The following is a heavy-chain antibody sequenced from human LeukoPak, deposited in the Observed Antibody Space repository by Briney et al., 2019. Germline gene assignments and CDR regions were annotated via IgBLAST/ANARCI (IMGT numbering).Heavy chain of an antibody. CDR2: VNSDGSGP. V-gene: IGHV3-74*03. D-gene: IGHD2-8*01. CDR1: GFTFSDYW. J-gene: IGHJ4*02. Sequence: GGSLRLSCAASGFTFSDYWMHWVRQTPEKGLMWVSKVNSDGSGPQYAESVKGRFTISRGNAKNTLYLQMNSLRAVDTAVYYCARDVYGLGDSWSQGALVTVSS. CDR3: ARDVYGLGDS.